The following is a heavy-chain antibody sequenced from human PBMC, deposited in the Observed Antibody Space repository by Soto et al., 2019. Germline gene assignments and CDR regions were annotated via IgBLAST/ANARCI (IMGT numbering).Heavy chain of an antibody. CDR3: ARDGGGQLPMGTVYYYYYGMDV. V-gene: IGHV4-59*01. J-gene: IGHJ6*01. CDR1: GGSISSYY. CDR2: IYYSGST. Sequence: QVQLQESGPGLVKPSETLSLTCTVSGGSISSYYWSWIRQPPGKGLEWIGDIYYSGSTNYNPSLKSRVTLSVDPSKNPFSLKLSSVAAADTAVYYCARDGGGQLPMGTVYYYYYGMDVW. D-gene: IGHD2-2*01.